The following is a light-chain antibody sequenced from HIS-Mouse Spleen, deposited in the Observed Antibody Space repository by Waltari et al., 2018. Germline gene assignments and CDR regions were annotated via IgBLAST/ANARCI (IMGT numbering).Light chain of an antibody. CDR2: DNN. Sequence: QSVLTHPPSVSAPPGQKVTISCSGSSPNTGNHHVSWYQQLPGTAPKLLIYDNNQRPSGIPDRFSGSKSGTSATLGITGLQTGDEADYYCGTWDSSLSAWVFGGGTKLTVL. CDR3: GTWDSSLSAWV. CDR1: SPNTGNHH. J-gene: IGLJ3*02. V-gene: IGLV1-51*01.